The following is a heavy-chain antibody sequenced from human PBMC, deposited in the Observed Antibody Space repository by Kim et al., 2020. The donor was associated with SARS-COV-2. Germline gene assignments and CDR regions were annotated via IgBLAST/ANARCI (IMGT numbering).Heavy chain of an antibody. V-gene: IGHV4-39*01. D-gene: IGHD3-22*01. Sequence: SETLSLTCTVSGGSISSSSYYWGWIRQPPGKGLEWIGSIYYSGSTYYNPSLKSRVTISVDTSKNQFSLKLSSVTAADTAVYYCARHRPISITYYDSSGYPHNPDDYWGQGTLVTVSS. J-gene: IGHJ4*02. CDR3: ARHRPISITYYDSSGYPHNPDDY. CDR1: GGSISSSSYY. CDR2: IYYSGST.